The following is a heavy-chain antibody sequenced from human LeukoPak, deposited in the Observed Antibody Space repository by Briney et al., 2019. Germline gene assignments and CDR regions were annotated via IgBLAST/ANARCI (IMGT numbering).Heavy chain of an antibody. J-gene: IGHJ3*02. Sequence: SETLSLTCTVSGGSISSYYWSWIRQPPGKGLEWIGYIYNSGSTNCNPSLKSRVTISVDTSKNQFSLKLSSVTAADTAVYYCARDTGGPHSGFEIWGQGTMVTVS. CDR3: ARDTGGPHSGFEI. D-gene: IGHD1-26*01. CDR2: IYNSGST. CDR1: GGSISSYY. V-gene: IGHV4-59*01.